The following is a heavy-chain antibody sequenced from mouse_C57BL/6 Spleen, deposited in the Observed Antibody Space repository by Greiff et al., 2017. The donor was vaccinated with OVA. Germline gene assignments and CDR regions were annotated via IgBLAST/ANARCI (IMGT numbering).Heavy chain of an antibody. CDR3: AKGSSPYYAMDY. V-gene: IGHV1-69*01. CDR1: GYTFTSYW. CDR2: IDPSDSYT. J-gene: IGHJ4*01. Sequence: VKLQQPGAELVMPGASVKLSCKASGYTFTSYWMHWVKQRPGQGLEWIGEIDPSDSYTNYNQKFKGKSTLTVDKSSSTAYMQLSSLTSEDSAVYYCAKGSSPYYAMDYWGQGTSVTVSS.